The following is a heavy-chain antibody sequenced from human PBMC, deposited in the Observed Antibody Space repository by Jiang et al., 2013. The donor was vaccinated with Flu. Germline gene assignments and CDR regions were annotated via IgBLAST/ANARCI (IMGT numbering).Heavy chain of an antibody. V-gene: IGHV1-46*03. J-gene: IGHJ4*02. D-gene: IGHD1-1*01. CDR1: GCTFTSYY. CDR3: ASPRTTGTTLVY. CDR2: INPSGGST. Sequence: GAEVKKPGASVKVSCKASGCTFTSYYMHWVRQAPGQGLEWMGIINPSGGSTSYAQKFQGRVTMTRDTSTSTVYMELSSLRSEDTAVYYCASPRTTGTTLVYWGQGTLVTVSS.